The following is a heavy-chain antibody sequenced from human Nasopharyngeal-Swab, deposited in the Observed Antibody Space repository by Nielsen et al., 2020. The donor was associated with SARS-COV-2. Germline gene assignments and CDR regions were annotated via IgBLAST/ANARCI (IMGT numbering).Heavy chain of an antibody. D-gene: IGHD2-15*01. CDR2: IRSKGNNYAT. J-gene: IGHJ4*02. CDR1: GFTFSDSA. CDR3: TRCGGGCYSGRDY. V-gene: IGHV3-73*01. Sequence: GESLKISCAASGFTFSDSAIHWVRQASGKGLEWVGRIRSKGNNYATAYAASVKGRFTIFRDDPTNTAYLQMNSLKTEDKAVYYCTRCGGGCYSGRDYWGQGTLVTVSS.